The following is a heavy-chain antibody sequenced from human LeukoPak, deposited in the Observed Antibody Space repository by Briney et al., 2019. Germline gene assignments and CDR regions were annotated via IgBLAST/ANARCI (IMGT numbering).Heavy chain of an antibody. D-gene: IGHD1-26*01. CDR2: INSDEGIT. Sequence: PGGSLRLSCAASGFTVSNYWMHWVRQAPGKGLVWVSRINSDEGITIYADSVKGRFTISRDNAKNTLYLQMNSLRAEDTAVYYCARQEHSGTSNFDYWGQGILVTVSS. J-gene: IGHJ4*02. V-gene: IGHV3-74*01. CDR1: GFTVSNYW. CDR3: ARQEHSGTSNFDY.